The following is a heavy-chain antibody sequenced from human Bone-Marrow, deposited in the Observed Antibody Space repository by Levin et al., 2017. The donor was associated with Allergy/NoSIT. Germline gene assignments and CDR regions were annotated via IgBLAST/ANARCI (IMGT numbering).Heavy chain of an antibody. J-gene: IGHJ6*02. V-gene: IGHV1-8*01. CDR1: GYTFTSYD. CDR3: ARALRITMVRGVSLSEEENYYYYGMDV. CDR2: MNPNSGNT. Sequence: GASVKVSCKASGYTFTSYDINWVRQATGQGLEWMGWMNPNSGNTGYAQKFQGRVTMTRNTSISTAYMELSSLRSEDTAVYYCARALRITMVRGVSLSEEENYYYYGMDVWGQGTTVTVSS. D-gene: IGHD3-10*01.